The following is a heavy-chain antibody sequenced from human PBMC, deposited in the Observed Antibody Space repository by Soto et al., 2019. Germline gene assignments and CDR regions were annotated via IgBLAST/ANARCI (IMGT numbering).Heavy chain of an antibody. CDR1: GGSFSGYY. V-gene: IGHV4-34*01. D-gene: IGHD3-16*02. J-gene: IGHJ5*02. CDR3: ARLASSDYIWGSYRYTDWFDP. Sequence: SETLSLTCAVYGGSFSGYYWSWIRQPPGKGLEWIGEINHSRSTNYNPSLKSRVTISVDTSKNQFSLKLSSVTAADTAVYYCARLASSDYIWGSYRYTDWFDPWGQGTLVTVSS. CDR2: INHSRST.